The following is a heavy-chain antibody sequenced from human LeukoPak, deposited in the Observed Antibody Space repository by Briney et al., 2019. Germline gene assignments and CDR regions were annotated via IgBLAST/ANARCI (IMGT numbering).Heavy chain of an antibody. CDR1: GFTFSNAW. Sequence: GGSLRLSCAASGFTFSNAWMSWVRQAPGKGLEWVGRIKSKTDGGTTDYAAPVKGRFTISRDDSKNTLYLQMNSLKTEDTAVYYCTTDPYASYCYGSGSYTEFDYWGQGTLVTVSS. J-gene: IGHJ4*02. CDR3: TTDPYASYCYGSGSYTEFDY. CDR2: IKSKTDGGTT. V-gene: IGHV3-15*01. D-gene: IGHD3-10*01.